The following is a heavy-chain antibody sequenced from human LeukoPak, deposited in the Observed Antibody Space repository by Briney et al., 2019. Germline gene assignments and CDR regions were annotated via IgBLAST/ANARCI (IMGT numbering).Heavy chain of an antibody. J-gene: IGHJ6*03. CDR3: ARVKTNYYGSGSSVYYYYYMDV. V-gene: IGHV1-18*01. Sequence: GASVKVSCKASGYTFTSYGISWVRQAPGQGLEWMGWINAYNGNTSYAQKLQGRVTMTTDTSTSTAYMELRSLRSDDTAVYYCARVKTNYYGSGSSVYYYYYMDVWGKGTTVTVSS. CDR1: GYTFTSYG. CDR2: INAYNGNT. D-gene: IGHD3-10*01.